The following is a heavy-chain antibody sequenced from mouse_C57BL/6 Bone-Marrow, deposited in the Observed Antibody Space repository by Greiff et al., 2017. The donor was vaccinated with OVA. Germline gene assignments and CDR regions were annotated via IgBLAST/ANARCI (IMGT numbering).Heavy chain of an antibody. V-gene: IGHV14-4*01. CDR1: GFNITDDY. Sequence: EVQLQQSGAELVRPGASVKLSCTASGFNITDDYMHWVKQRPEQGLEWIGWIDPENGDTEYASKFQGKATITADTSSNTAYLQLSSLTSEDTAVYYCTTDYYYGSSYNYAMDYWGQGTSVTVSS. CDR3: TTDYYYGSSYNYAMDY. J-gene: IGHJ4*01. D-gene: IGHD1-1*01. CDR2: IDPENGDT.